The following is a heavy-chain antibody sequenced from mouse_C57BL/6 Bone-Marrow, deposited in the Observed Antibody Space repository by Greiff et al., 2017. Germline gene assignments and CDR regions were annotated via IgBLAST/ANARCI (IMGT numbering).Heavy chain of an antibody. Sequence: QVQLQQSGAELAKPGASVKLSCTASGYTFTSYWMHWVKQRPGQGLEWIGYINPSSGYTKYNQKFKDKATLTADKSSSTAYMQLSSLTYEDSAVYYCQIYYCGSSYKGWYFDVWGTGTTVTVSS. V-gene: IGHV1-7*01. CDR1: GYTFTSYW. CDR2: INPSSGYT. J-gene: IGHJ1*03. CDR3: QIYYCGSSYKGWYFDV. D-gene: IGHD1-1*01.